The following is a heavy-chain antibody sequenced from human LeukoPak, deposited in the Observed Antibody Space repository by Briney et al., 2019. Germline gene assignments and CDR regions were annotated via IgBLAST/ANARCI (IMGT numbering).Heavy chain of an antibody. D-gene: IGHD4-23*01. CDR1: GGSISSSSTYY. J-gene: IGHJ4*02. CDR2: IYYSGST. Sequence: SETLSLTRTVSGGSISSSSTYYWGWIRQPPGKGLEWIGNIYYSGSTYYNPSLKSRVTISVDTSKNQFSLDLSSMTAADTSVYFCARGYDYSGTSPFDYWGQGTLVTVSS. V-gene: IGHV4-39*01. CDR3: ARGYDYSGTSPFDY.